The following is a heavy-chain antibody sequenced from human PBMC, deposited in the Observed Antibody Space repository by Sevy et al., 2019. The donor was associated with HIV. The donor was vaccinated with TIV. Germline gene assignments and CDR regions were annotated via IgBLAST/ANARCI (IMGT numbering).Heavy chain of an antibody. V-gene: IGHV4-59*01. D-gene: IGHD5-12*01. CDR3: ARAPPVRSGDDSLNWFDP. J-gene: IGHJ5*02. CDR1: GGSISAYY. Sequence: SETLSLTCTVFGGSISAYYWSWIRQPPGKGLEYIGYIYYTGSTNYNPSLKSRVIISVDTSKNQFSLRLTSVTAADTAIYYCARAPPVRSGDDSLNWFDPWGQGTLVTVSS. CDR2: IYYTGST.